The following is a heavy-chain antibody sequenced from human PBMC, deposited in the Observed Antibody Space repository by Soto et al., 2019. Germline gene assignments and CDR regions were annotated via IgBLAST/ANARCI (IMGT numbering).Heavy chain of an antibody. J-gene: IGHJ4*02. V-gene: IGHV4-31*11. CDR2: ISYSGST. D-gene: IGHD3-16*02. CDR3: ARYRFRDTWSKFDY. CDR1: GVSISSDSYY. Sequence: TLSLPCAVSGVSISSDSYYWSWIRQHPGKGLEWIGYISYSGSTYYNPSLKSRVTMSVDTSKNQFSLKLTSVTSAETAVYYCARYRFRDTWSKFDYWGQGNLVTSP.